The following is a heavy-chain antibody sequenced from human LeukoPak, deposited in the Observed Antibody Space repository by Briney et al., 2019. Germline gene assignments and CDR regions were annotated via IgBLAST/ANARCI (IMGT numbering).Heavy chain of an antibody. CDR1: GGTFSSYA. J-gene: IGHJ4*02. CDR3: ASSTLGYCSGGSCYDY. D-gene: IGHD2-15*01. Sequence: SVKVSCKASGGTFSSYAISWVRQAPGQGLEWMGGIIPICGTANYAQKFQGRVTITTDESTSTAYMELSSLRSEDTAVYYCASSTLGYCSGGSCYDYWGQGTLVTVSS. V-gene: IGHV1-69*05. CDR2: IIPICGTA.